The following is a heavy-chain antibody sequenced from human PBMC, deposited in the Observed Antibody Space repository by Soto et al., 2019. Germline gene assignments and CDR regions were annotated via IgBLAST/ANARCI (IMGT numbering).Heavy chain of an antibody. J-gene: IGHJ5*02. Sequence: EASVKVSCKASGGTFSSYAISWVRQAPGQGLEWMGGIIPIIGTTKYSQKFQCRVTITSDTSATTAYMELSSLRSEDTAVFYCVRSRGGVTFTDGSTSRVGWFDPWGQGTLVTVSS. V-gene: IGHV1-69*05. D-gene: IGHD2-2*01. CDR1: GGTFSSYA. CDR3: VRSRGGVTFTDGSTSRVGWFDP. CDR2: IIPIIGTT.